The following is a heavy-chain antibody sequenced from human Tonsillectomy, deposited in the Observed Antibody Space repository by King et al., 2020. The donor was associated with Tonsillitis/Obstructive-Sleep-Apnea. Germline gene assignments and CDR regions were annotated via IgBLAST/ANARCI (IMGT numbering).Heavy chain of an antibody. CDR3: ARDRGGYSYGWNDY. J-gene: IGHJ4*02. D-gene: IGHD5-18*01. CDR1: GGSISSGGYY. CDR2: IYYSGST. Sequence: VQLQESGPGLVKPSQTLSLTCTVSGGSISSGGYYWSWIRQHPGKGLEWIGYIYYSGSTYYNPSLTSRVTISVDTSKNQFSLKLSSVTAADPAVYYCARDRGGYSYGWNDYWGQGTLVTVSS. V-gene: IGHV4-31*03.